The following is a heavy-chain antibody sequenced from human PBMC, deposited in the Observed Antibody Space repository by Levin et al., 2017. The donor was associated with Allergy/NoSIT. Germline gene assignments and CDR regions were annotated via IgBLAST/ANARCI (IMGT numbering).Heavy chain of an antibody. CDR3: ARAVVGSSWYDY. Sequence: SVKVSCKASGGTFSSYAISWVRQAPGQGLEWMGRIIPILGIANYAQKFQGRVTITADKSTSTAYMELSSLRSEDTAVYYCARAVVGSSWYDYWGQGTLVTVSS. J-gene: IGHJ4*02. CDR1: GGTFSSYA. D-gene: IGHD6-13*01. CDR2: IIPILGIA. V-gene: IGHV1-69*04.